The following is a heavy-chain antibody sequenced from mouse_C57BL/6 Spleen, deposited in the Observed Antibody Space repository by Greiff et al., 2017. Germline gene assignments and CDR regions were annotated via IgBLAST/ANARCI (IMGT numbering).Heavy chain of an antibody. CDR1: GYAFTNYL. D-gene: IGHD1-1*01. CDR3: ARYYYGLGAMDY. Sequence: QVQLQQSGAELIRPGTSVKVSCKASGYAFTNYLLEWVKQRPGQGLEWIGVINPGSGGTNYNEKFKGKATLTADKSSSSAYMQLSSLTSEDSAVYFCARYYYGLGAMDYWGQGTSVTVSS. J-gene: IGHJ4*01. CDR2: INPGSGGT. V-gene: IGHV1-54*01.